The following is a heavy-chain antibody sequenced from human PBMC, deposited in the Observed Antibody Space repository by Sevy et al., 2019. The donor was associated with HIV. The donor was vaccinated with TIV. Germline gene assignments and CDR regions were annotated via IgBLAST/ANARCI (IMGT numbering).Heavy chain of an antibody. CDR3: AKDRSWELGEAFDI. Sequence: GGSLRLSCAASGFSFSNYAMSWVRQAPGKGLEWVSGMNAGGGGAYYADSVKGRFAISRDNSKNMVYLQMNSLRAEDTALYYCAKDRSWELGEAFDILGQATMVTVSS. J-gene: IGHJ3*02. CDR1: GFSFSNYA. V-gene: IGHV3-23*01. D-gene: IGHD6-13*01. CDR2: MNAGGGGA.